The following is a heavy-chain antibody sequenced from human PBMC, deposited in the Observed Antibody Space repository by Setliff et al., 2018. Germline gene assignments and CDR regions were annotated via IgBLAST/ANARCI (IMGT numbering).Heavy chain of an antibody. CDR1: GYTFTSHY. D-gene: IGHD3-22*01. Sequence: ASVKVSCKASGYTFTSHYMHWVRQAPGLGLEWMGTINPSGGRTSHAQKFQGRVTMTRDTSTSTVYMDMSSLRSEDTAVYYCARDVFPYHYEGAFDIWGQGTMVTVSS. J-gene: IGHJ3*02. V-gene: IGHV1-46*01. CDR2: INPSGGRT. CDR3: ARDVFPYHYEGAFDI.